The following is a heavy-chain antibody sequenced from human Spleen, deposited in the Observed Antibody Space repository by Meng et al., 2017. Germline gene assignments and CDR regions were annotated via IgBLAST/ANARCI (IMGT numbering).Heavy chain of an antibody. J-gene: IGHJ4*02. CDR1: GGSFSGYY. CDR3: ARLGGTYYYDSSGYYCCEYDY. V-gene: IGHV4-34*01. CDR2: INHSGST. Sequence: SETLSLTCAVYGGSFSGYYWSWIRQPPGKGLEWIGEINHSGSTNYNPSLKSRVTISVDTSKNQFSLKLSSVTAADTAVYYCARLGGTYYYDSSGYYCCEYDYWGQGTLVTVSS. D-gene: IGHD3-22*01.